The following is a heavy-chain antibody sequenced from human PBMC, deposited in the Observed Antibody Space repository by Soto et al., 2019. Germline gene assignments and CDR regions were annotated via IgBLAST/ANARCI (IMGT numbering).Heavy chain of an antibody. Sequence: PGGSLRLSCAASGFTFSSYGMHWVRQAPGKGLEWVAVISYDGSNKYYADSVKGRFTISRDNSKNTLFLQMNSLRAEDTAVYYCAKGRLWFGVVVYNHYGMDVWGQGTTVTVSS. D-gene: IGHD3-10*01. V-gene: IGHV3-30*18. CDR2: ISYDGSNK. CDR3: AKGRLWFGVVVYNHYGMDV. J-gene: IGHJ6*02. CDR1: GFTFSSYG.